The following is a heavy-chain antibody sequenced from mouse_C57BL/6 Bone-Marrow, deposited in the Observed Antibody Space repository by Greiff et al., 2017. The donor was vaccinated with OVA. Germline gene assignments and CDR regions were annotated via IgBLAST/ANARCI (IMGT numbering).Heavy chain of an antibody. CDR3: AEAGGTRDAMDY. Sequence: VQLKESGPGLVQPSQCLSITCTVSGFSLTSYGVHWVRQSPGKGLEWLGVIWSGGSTDYNAAFMSRLSITKDNSKSQVFFKMNSLQAADTAISDCAEAGGTRDAMDYWGKGTSVTVSS. D-gene: IGHD3-3*01. V-gene: IGHV2-5*01. J-gene: IGHJ4*01. CDR1: GFSLTSYG. CDR2: IWSGGST.